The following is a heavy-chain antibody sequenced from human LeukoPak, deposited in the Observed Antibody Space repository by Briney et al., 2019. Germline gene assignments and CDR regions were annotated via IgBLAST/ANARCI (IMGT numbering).Heavy chain of an antibody. CDR3: ARVRLPPYYYYFYYMDV. CDR1: GGSFSGYS. V-gene: IGHV4-34*01. D-gene: IGHD5-18*01. CDR2: INHSGST. J-gene: IGHJ6*03. Sequence: SETLSLTCAVYGGSFSGYSWTWIRQPPGKGLEWIAEINHSGSTDYNPSLQSRVSISLDTSKNQFSLKVTSVTAADTAVYYCARVRLPPYYYYFYYMDVWGTGTTVTVSS.